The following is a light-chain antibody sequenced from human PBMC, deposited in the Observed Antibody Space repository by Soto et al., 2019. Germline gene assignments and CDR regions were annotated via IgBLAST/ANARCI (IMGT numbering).Light chain of an antibody. CDR1: QSVSSSY. CDR2: GAS. J-gene: IGKJ4*01. CDR3: QQYGRSPLT. Sequence: EIVSTQSPGTLSLSPWERATLSCRASQSVSSSYLAWYQQKPGQAPRLLIYGASSRATGIPDRFSGSGSGTDFTLTISRLEPEDFAVYYCQQYGRSPLTVGGGTKVDIK. V-gene: IGKV3-20*01.